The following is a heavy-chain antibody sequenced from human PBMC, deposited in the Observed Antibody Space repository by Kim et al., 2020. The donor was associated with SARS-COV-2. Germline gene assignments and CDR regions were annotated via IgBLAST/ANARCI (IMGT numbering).Heavy chain of an antibody. V-gene: IGHV3-30*18. CDR3: AKVIGGILTGYYTPIDY. D-gene: IGHD3-9*01. Sequence: GGSLRLSCAASGFTFSSYGMHWVRQAPGKGLEWVAVISYDGSNKYYADSVKGRFTISRDNSKNTLYLQMNSLRAEDTAVYYCAKVIGGILTGYYTPIDYWCQGTLVTVSS. CDR1: GFTFSSYG. J-gene: IGHJ4*02. CDR2: ISYDGSNK.